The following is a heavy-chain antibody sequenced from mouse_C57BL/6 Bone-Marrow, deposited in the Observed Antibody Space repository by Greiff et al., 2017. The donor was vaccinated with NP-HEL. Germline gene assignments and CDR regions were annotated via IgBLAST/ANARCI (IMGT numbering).Heavy chain of an antibody. J-gene: IGHJ3*01. Sequence: VQLVESGAELVRPGPSVKVSCKASGYAFTNYLIEGVKQRPGQGLEWIGVINPGSGGTNYNEKFKGKATLTADKSSSTAYMQLSSLTSEDSAVYFCARDGSSYVAWFAYWGQGTLVTVSA. CDR1: GYAFTNYL. CDR3: ARDGSSYVAWFAY. CDR2: INPGSGGT. V-gene: IGHV1-54*01. D-gene: IGHD1-1*01.